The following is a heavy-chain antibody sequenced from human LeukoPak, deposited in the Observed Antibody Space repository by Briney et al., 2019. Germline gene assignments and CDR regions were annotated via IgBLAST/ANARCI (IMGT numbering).Heavy chain of an antibody. D-gene: IGHD1-26*01. CDR3: AKGGSYYAPSYFDY. CDR2: ISGGGGTT. V-gene: IGHV3-23*01. J-gene: IGHJ4*02. Sequence: GGSLRLSCAASGFTFSSYAMSWVRQAPGKGLEWVSAISGGGGTTYYADSVKGRFTISRDNSKNTLYLQMNSLRAEDTAVYFCAKGGSYYAPSYFDYWGQGTLVTVSS. CDR1: GFTFSSYA.